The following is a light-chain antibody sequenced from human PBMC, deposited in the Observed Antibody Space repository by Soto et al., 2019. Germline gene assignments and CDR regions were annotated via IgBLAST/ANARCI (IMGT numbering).Light chain of an antibody. V-gene: IGKV1-5*01. CDR3: QHYNSYSEA. Sequence: DIQMTQSPSTLSASVGDRVTITFRASQSISSWLAWYQQKPGKAPNLLIYATSSLQSGVPSRFSGSGSGTEFTLTISSLQPDDFATYYCQHYNSYSEAFGQGTKVDIK. CDR1: QSISSW. CDR2: ATS. J-gene: IGKJ1*01.